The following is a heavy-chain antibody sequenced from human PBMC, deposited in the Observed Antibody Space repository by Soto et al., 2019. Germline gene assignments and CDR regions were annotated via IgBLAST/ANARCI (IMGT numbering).Heavy chain of an antibody. CDR3: ARGIAPRRRPRFDP. J-gene: IGHJ5*02. Sequence: QVQLQESGPGLVKPSQTLSLTCTVSGGSISSGGWSWSWMRQQPGQGREWIGYIYYSGSTYYNPSLKSRVTISVDTSKNQFSLKLSSVTAADTAVYYCARGIAPRRRPRFDPWGQGTLVTVSS. CDR2: IYYSGST. D-gene: IGHD6-6*01. V-gene: IGHV4-31*03. CDR1: GGSISSGGWS.